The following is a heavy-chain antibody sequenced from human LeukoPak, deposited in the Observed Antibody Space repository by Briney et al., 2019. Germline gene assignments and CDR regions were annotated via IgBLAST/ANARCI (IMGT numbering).Heavy chain of an antibody. V-gene: IGHV4-59*01. D-gene: IGHD6-19*01. J-gene: IGHJ4*02. CDR2: IYYSGST. Sequence: SETLSLTCTVSGGSISSYYWSWIRQPPGKGLEWIGYIYYSGSTDYNPSLKSRVTISVDTSKNQFSLKLTSVTAADTAVYYCTRGGLGGWYLFDYWGQGTLVTVSS. CDR3: TRGGLGGWYLFDY. CDR1: GGSISSYY.